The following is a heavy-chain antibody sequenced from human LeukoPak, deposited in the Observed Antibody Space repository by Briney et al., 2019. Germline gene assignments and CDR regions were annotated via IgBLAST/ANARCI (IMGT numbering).Heavy chain of an antibody. J-gene: IGHJ4*02. CDR3: ATGPYYYDTTFDY. CDR1: GGTFSSYA. CDR2: IIPIFGTA. Sequence: ASVKVSCKASGGTFSSYAISWVRQAPGQGLEWMGGIIPIFGTANYALKFQGRVTMTEDTSTDTAYMELSSLRSEDTAVYYCATGPYYYDTTFDYWGQGTLVTVSS. D-gene: IGHD3-22*01. V-gene: IGHV1-69*06.